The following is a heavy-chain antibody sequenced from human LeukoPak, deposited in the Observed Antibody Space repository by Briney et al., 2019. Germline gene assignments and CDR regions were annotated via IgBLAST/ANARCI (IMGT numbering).Heavy chain of an antibody. CDR1: GGSISSYY. V-gene: IGHV4-59*12. Sequence: SETLSLTCTVSGGSISSYYWSWIRQPPGKGLEWIGYIYYSGSTNYNPSLKSRVTISVDTSKNQFSLKLSSVTAADTAVYYCARGRLWFGDLDYRGQGTLVTVSS. J-gene: IGHJ4*02. CDR2: IYYSGST. D-gene: IGHD3-10*01. CDR3: ARGRLWFGDLDY.